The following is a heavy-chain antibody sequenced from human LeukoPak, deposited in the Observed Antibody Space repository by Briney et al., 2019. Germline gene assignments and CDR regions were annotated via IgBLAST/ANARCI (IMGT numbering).Heavy chain of an antibody. D-gene: IGHD3-16*01. J-gene: IGHJ4*02. CDR2: IIPNVDIR. CDR1: GGTFGNYA. CDR3: AREDQGDGPICGDFEF. Sequence: ASVKVSCKASGGTFGNYAVSWVRQAPGQGLEWMGRIIPNVDIRNYEQKFQGRATITAAESTSTVYLELTTLRSDDTAVYYCAREDQGDGPICGDFEFWGQGTLVTVSS. V-gene: IGHV1-69*04.